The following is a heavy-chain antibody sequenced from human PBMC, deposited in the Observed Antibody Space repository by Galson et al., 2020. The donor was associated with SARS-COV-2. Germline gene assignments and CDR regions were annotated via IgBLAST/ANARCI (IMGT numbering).Heavy chain of an antibody. D-gene: IGHD1-20*01. J-gene: IGHJ4*02. CDR2: IYTSGST. CDR3: ARGRITGTKAGLYYFDY. V-gene: IGHV4-61*02. Sequence: ETSETLSLTCNVSGGSMNTGSYYWSWIRQPAGKGLEWIGRIYTSGSTSHNPSLQSRATISLNTPMNQFSLRLSSVTAADTARYFCARGRITGTKAGLYYFDYWGQGTLVTVSS. CDR1: GGSMNTGSYY.